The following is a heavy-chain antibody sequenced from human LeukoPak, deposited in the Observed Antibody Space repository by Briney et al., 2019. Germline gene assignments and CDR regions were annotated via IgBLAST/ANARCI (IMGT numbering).Heavy chain of an antibody. CDR3: VSFYETY. D-gene: IGHD2-2*01. Sequence: GGSLRLSCAASGNYWMHWVRQAPGKGLVWVSHINGDGSWTTYADSVKGRFTISNDNAKNTVYLQMNNLRAEDTAVYYCVSFYETYWGRGTLVTVSS. CDR2: INGDGSWT. CDR1: GNYW. J-gene: IGHJ4*02. V-gene: IGHV3-74*01.